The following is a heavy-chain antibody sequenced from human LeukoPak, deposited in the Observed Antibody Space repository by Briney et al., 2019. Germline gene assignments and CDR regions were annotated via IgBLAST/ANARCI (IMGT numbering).Heavy chain of an antibody. J-gene: IGHJ6*03. Sequence: PGGSLRLSCAASGFSISNYIMNWVRQAPGKGLELVSSISASTTYIYYADSVKGRFTISRDNAKNALYLEMNSLRAEDTAMYYCTRDGLDHYYYYFIDVWGKGTTVTVSS. V-gene: IGHV3-21*01. D-gene: IGHD3/OR15-3a*01. CDR1: GFSISNYI. CDR3: TRDGLDHYYYYFIDV. CDR2: ISASTTYI.